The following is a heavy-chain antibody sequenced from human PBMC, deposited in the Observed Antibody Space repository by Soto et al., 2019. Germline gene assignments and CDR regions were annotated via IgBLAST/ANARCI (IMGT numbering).Heavy chain of an antibody. Sequence: GGSLRLSCAASGFTFSSYAMHWVRQAPGKGLEWVAVISYDGSNKYYADSVKGRFTISRDNSKNTLYLQMNSLRAEDTAVYYCARGGDLTSYYYYGMDVWGQGTTVTVSS. CDR3: ARGGDLTSYYYYGMDV. V-gene: IGHV3-30-3*01. J-gene: IGHJ6*02. D-gene: IGHD2-21*02. CDR2: ISYDGSNK. CDR1: GFTFSSYA.